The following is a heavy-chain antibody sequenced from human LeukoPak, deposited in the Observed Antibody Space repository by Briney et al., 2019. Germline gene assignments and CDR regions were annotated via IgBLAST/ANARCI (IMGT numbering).Heavy chain of an antibody. CDR1: GYTFTCYY. CDR2: INPNSGGT. J-gene: IGHJ4*02. CDR3: ARVSKQWLVYFDY. D-gene: IGHD6-19*01. Sequence: ASVKVSCKASGYTFTCYYMHWVRQAPGQGLEWMGWINPNSGGTNYAQKFQGRVTMTRDTSISTAYMELSRLRSDATAVYYCARVSKQWLVYFDYWGQGTLVTVSS. V-gene: IGHV1-2*02.